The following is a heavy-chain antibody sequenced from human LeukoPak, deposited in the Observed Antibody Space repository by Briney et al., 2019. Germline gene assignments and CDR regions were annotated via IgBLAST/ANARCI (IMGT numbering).Heavy chain of an antibody. CDR1: GDSISITSYY. CDR3: ARGRSRRITMIDLDI. Sequence: SETLSLTCSVSGDSISITSYYWGWIRQPPGKGLEWIGHIDYTGSPSYNPSLRNRGTIFVDTSKNQFSLKLSSVTAADTAVYYCARGRSRRITMIDLDIWGQGTMVTVSS. V-gene: IGHV4-39*01. CDR2: IDYTGSP. D-gene: IGHD3-22*01. J-gene: IGHJ3*02.